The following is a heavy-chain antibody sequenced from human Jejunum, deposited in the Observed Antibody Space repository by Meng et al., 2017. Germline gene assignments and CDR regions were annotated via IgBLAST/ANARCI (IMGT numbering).Heavy chain of an antibody. J-gene: IGHJ5*02. CDR3: ARGHQVDP. Sequence: HVQLQESGPGLVKPSQTLSLTCTVSGGSISGGAYYWSWIRQPPGKGLEWIGYIYHSGSTDYNPSLKSRVTISVDTSKNQFSLKLSSVTAADTAVYYCARGHQVDPWGPGTLVTVSS. CDR1: GGSISGGAYY. D-gene: IGHD2-2*01. V-gene: IGHV4-30-4*01. CDR2: IYHSGST.